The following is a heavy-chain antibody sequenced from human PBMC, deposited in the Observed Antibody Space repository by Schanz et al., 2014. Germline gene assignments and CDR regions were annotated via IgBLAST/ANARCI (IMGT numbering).Heavy chain of an antibody. D-gene: IGHD6-13*01. V-gene: IGHV3-33*01. CDR3: ARVRRRIATPSTPSFRNYYYYAMDV. CDR2: IWYDGSNK. Sequence: QVQLVESGGGVVQPGRSLRLSCAASGFIFSSYGLHWVRQAPGKGLEWVAFIWYDGSNKYYADSVKGRFTISRDNSKNTLYLQMTSLRAEDTSVYVCARVRRRIATPSTPSFRNYYYYAMDVWGQGTTVTVSS. J-gene: IGHJ6*02. CDR1: GFIFSSYG.